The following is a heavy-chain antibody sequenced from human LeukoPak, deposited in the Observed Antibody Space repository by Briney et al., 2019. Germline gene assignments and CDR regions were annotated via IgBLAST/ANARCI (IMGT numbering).Heavy chain of an antibody. D-gene: IGHD1-26*01. Sequence: SETLSLTCTVSGGSISNKYWSWIRQPPGKGLEWIGYIYYSGSTNYNPSLKSRVTILVDTSKNQFSLKLSSVTAADTAVYYCALLGNNWFDPWGQGTLVTVSS. CDR2: IYYSGST. J-gene: IGHJ5*02. CDR3: ALLGNNWFDP. V-gene: IGHV4-59*12. CDR1: GGSISNKY.